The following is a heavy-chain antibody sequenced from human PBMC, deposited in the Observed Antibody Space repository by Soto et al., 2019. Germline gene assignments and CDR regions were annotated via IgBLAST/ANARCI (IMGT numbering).Heavy chain of an antibody. D-gene: IGHD6-6*01. Sequence: ASVKVSCKASGGSFSSFAFSWVRQAPGQGLEWMGGIIPIFGTANYAQKFQGRVTITADESTSTAYMELSSLRSEDTAVYYCAREKSSIAARRDYYYGMDVWGQGTTVTVSS. J-gene: IGHJ6*02. V-gene: IGHV1-69*13. CDR1: GGSFSSFA. CDR2: IIPIFGTA. CDR3: AREKSSIAARRDYYYGMDV.